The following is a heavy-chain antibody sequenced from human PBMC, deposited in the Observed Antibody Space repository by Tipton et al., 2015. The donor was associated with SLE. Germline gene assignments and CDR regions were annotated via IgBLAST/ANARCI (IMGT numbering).Heavy chain of an antibody. J-gene: IGHJ3*02. CDR1: GGSISSYY. CDR3: ASGIAAAGRRAFDI. V-gene: IGHV4-59*12. D-gene: IGHD6-13*01. Sequence: TLSLTCTVSGGSISSYYWSWIRQPPGKGLEWIGYIYYSGSTNYNPSLKSRVTISLDTSKNQFSLKLSPVTAADTAVYYCASGIAAAGRRAFDIWGQGTMVTVSS. CDR2: IYYSGST.